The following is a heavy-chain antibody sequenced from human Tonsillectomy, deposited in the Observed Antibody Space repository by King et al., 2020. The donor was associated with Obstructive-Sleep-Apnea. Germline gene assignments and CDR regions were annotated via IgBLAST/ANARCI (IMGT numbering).Heavy chain of an antibody. CDR2: MNPNSGNT. CDR3: ARGPGQWLDRFDS. Sequence: VQLVESGAEVKKPGASVKVSCKASGYPFTNYDIDWVRQATGQGLEWMGWMNPNSGNTGYAQTFQGRVTMTRNNSISTAYMELSSLRSEDTAVYYCARGPGQWLDRFDSWGQGTLVTVSS. J-gene: IGHJ4*02. CDR1: GYPFTNYD. V-gene: IGHV1-8*01. D-gene: IGHD6-19*01.